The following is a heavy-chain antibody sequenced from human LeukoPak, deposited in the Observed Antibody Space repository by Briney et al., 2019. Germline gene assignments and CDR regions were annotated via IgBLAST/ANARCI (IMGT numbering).Heavy chain of an antibody. Sequence: SETLSLTCTVSGGSISSNSYDWGWIRQPPGKGLEWIGEINHSGSTNYNPSLKSRVTISVDTSKNQFSLKLSSVTAADTAVYYCARGSYSSSWYYWGQGTLVTVSS. CDR3: ARGSYSSSWYY. V-gene: IGHV4-39*07. J-gene: IGHJ4*02. D-gene: IGHD6-13*01. CDR2: INHSGST. CDR1: GGSISSNSYD.